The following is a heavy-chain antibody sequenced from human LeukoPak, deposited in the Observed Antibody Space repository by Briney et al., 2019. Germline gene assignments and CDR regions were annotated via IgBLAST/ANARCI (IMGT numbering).Heavy chain of an antibody. Sequence: ASVKVSCKASGYTFTGYYMHWVRQAPGQGLEWMGWIYPNSGGTNYAQKFQGRVTMTRDTSISTAYMELSRLRSDDTAVYYCARGHYDILTGYYPPPDYWGQGTLVTVSS. V-gene: IGHV1-2*02. J-gene: IGHJ4*02. CDR3: ARGHYDILTGYYPPPDY. D-gene: IGHD3-9*01. CDR2: IYPNSGGT. CDR1: GYTFTGYY.